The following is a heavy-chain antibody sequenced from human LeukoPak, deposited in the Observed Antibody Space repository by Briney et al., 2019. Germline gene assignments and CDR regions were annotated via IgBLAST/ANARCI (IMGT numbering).Heavy chain of an antibody. V-gene: IGHV5-51*01. D-gene: IGHD3-22*01. CDR3: ARRAYYDIGPFDP. CDR2: IYPCDSDT. J-gene: IGHJ5*02. Sequence: GETLKISRKGSGYRFTSYWSGWVRQMPGKGLGWMGIIYPCDSDTRYSPSVQGHVTISADKSISTAYLQGSSLKASDTAVYYWARRAYYDIGPFDPWGQGSLVTVSS. CDR1: GYRFTSYW.